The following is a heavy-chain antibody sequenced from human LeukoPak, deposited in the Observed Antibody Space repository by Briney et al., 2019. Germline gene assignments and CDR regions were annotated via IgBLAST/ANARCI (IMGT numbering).Heavy chain of an antibody. CDR2: ISDSSSYT. J-gene: IGHJ6*02. CDR1: RFIFSSYN. Sequence: GGSLRLSCAASRFIFSSYNMNWVRQAPGKGLEWVSYISDSSSYTYHADSVKGRFTISRDNAKNSLYLQMNSLRAEDTAIYYCARDREEKARIGGMGVWGQGTTVIVSS. V-gene: IGHV3-21*04. CDR3: ARDREEKARIGGMGV. D-gene: IGHD3-16*01.